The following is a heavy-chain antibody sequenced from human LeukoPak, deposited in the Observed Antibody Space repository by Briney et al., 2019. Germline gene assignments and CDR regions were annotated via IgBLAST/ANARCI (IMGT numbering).Heavy chain of an antibody. V-gene: IGHV4-39*01. J-gene: IGHJ4*02. CDR1: GGSISSSSYY. Sequence: SETLSLTCTVSGGSISSSSYYWGWIRQPPGKGLEWIGSIYSSGSTYYNASLQSRVTISIDTSKNQFSLRLNSVTAADTAMYYCAKSGGYGLIDYWGQGTRVTVSS. D-gene: IGHD1-26*01. CDR2: IYSSGST. CDR3: AKSGGYGLIDY.